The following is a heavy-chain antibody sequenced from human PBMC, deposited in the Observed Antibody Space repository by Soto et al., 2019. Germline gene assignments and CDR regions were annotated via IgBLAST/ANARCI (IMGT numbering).Heavy chain of an antibody. CDR3: VRDDRQADHGAKWYFDL. V-gene: IGHV1-18*01. J-gene: IGHJ2*01. CDR1: GYSFATYG. D-gene: IGHD4-17*01. CDR2: ISPYNGNS. Sequence: QVQLVQSGVEVKRPGASVEVSCKASGYSFATYGISWVRQAPGQGLEWMGWISPYNGNSNSAPKLQGRVTMTTDTSTNTAYLELRSLGSDDTGIYYCVRDDRQADHGAKWYFDLWGRGTLVTVSS.